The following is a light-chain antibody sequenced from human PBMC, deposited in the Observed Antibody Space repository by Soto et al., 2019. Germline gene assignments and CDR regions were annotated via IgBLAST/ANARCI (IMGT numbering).Light chain of an antibody. CDR2: DVS. CDR1: QSVSSN. V-gene: IGKV3D-15*01. J-gene: IGKJ4*01. CDR3: QQYHDWPLT. Sequence: EIVMTQSPATLSVSPEERATLSCRASQSVSSNFAWYQQRLAQAPRLLIYDVSTRATGVPTRFSGSGSGTEFTLTISSLQSEDFAVYYCQQYHDWPLTFGGGTRVEIK.